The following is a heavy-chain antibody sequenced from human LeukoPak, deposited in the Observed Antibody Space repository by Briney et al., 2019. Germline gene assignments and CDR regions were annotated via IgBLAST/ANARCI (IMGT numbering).Heavy chain of an antibody. D-gene: IGHD3-3*01. V-gene: IGHV3-30-3*01. J-gene: IGHJ5*02. CDR3: ARDGPYYDFWSGYYNWFDP. Sequence: GGSLRLSCAASGFTFSSYAMHWVRQAPGKGLEWVAVISYDGSNKYYADSVKGRFTISRDNSKNTLYLQMNSPRAEDTAVYYCARDGPYYDFWSGYYNWFDPWGQGTLVTVSS. CDR2: ISYDGSNK. CDR1: GFTFSSYA.